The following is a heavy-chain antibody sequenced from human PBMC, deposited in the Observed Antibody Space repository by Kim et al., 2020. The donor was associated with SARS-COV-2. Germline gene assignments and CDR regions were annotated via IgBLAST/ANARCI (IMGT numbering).Heavy chain of an antibody. CDR3: ARDGFFYDESGITDS. V-gene: IGHV1-3*01. D-gene: IGHD3-10*01. Sequence: ASVKVSCKLSGFTFSTSALHWVRQAPGQRLEWMGWINRDNGTKSSERFQDRVTFTRDMSASTVYMELSSLRVEDTAVYYCARDGFFYDESGITDSWGQGTLVTVSS. J-gene: IGHJ4*02. CDR1: GFTFSTSA. CDR2: INRDNGT.